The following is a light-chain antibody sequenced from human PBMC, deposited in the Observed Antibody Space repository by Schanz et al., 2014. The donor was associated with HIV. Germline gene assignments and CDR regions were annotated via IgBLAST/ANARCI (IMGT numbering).Light chain of an antibody. J-gene: IGLJ3*02. CDR3: QVRESRSELRV. CDR2: YDT. Sequence: SYELTQPPSVSVAPGKTARITCGGNNLGSKSVHWYQQKPGQAPVLVIYYDTARPSGIPERFSGSNSGNTATLTISWVEAGDEADYYCQVRESRSELRVFGGGTKLTVL. CDR1: NLGSKS. V-gene: IGLV3-21*01.